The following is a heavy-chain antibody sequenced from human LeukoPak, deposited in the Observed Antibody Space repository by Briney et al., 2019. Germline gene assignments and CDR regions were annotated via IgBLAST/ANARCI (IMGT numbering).Heavy chain of an antibody. CDR3: AVHAFHSSGYLY. CDR2: FDPEDGET. D-gene: IGHD3-22*01. CDR1: GYTLTELS. Sequence: ASVMVSCKVSGYTLTELSMHWVRQAPGKGLEWMGGFDPEDGETIYAQKFQGRVTMTEDTSTDTAYKELSSLRSEDTAVYYCAVHAFHSSGYLYWGQGTLVTVSS. J-gene: IGHJ4*02. V-gene: IGHV1-24*01.